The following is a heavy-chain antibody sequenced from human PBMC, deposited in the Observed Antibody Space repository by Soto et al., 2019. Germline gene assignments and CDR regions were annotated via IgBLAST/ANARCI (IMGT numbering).Heavy chain of an antibody. J-gene: IGHJ5*01. V-gene: IGHV1-3*01. Sequence: ASVKVSCKVSRDTYTKYVIHWVRQAPGQRLEWMAWINPGNGNTMYSPKFQDRLTITRDTSASTVYMELSSLRSEDTAVYYCLTAGGMYKWFDSWGQGTLVTVS. CDR3: LTAGGMYKWFDS. CDR2: INPGNGNT. D-gene: IGHD2-15*01. CDR1: RDTYTKYV.